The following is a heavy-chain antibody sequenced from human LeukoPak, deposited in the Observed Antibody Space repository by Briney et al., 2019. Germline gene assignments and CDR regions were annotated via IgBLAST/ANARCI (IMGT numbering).Heavy chain of an antibody. Sequence: PSETLSLTCNVSGGSMSNYYWSWIRQPPGKGLEWIGYIYYSGSTNYNPSLKSRVTIAIDTSKNQFSLKLTSVTAADTVVYYCALRRLTSSQIIEDNWFGPWGQGTLVTVSS. CDR2: IYYSGST. D-gene: IGHD2/OR15-2a*01. CDR3: ALRRLTSSQIIEDNWFGP. J-gene: IGHJ5*02. CDR1: GGSMSNYY. V-gene: IGHV4-59*01.